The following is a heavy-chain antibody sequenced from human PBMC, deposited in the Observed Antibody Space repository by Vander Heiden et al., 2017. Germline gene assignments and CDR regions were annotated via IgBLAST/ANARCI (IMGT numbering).Heavy chain of an antibody. J-gene: IGHJ5*02. V-gene: IGHV4-31*03. Sequence: QVQLQESGPGLVKPSQTLSLTCTVPGGSISSGGYYWSWIRQHPEKGLEWIGYIYDSGTTYYNPSLKSRVTISVDTSKNQFSLNLSSVTAADTAVYYCARYCSSTNCRWFDPWGQGTLVTVSS. CDR2: IYDSGTT. D-gene: IGHD2-2*01. CDR3: ARYCSSTNCRWFDP. CDR1: GGSISSGGYY.